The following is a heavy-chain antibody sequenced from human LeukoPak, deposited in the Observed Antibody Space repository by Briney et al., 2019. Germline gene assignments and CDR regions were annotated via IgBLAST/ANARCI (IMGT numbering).Heavy chain of an antibody. CDR2: ISGSGGST. D-gene: IGHD5-12*01. J-gene: IGHJ4*02. V-gene: IGHV3-23*01. CDR1: GSTFSSYA. Sequence: PGGSLRLSCAASGSTFSSYAMSWVRQAPGKGLEWVSAISGSGGSTYYADSVKGRFTISRDNSKNTLYLQMNSLRAEDTAVYYCAKDRGGYGPPGSYFDYWGQGTLVTVSS. CDR3: AKDRGGYGPPGSYFDY.